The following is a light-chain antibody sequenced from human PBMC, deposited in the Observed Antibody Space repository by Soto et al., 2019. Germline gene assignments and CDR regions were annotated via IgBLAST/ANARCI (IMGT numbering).Light chain of an antibody. Sequence: QSALTQPASVSGSPGQSIAISCTGTRSDVGAYNYVSWYQQHPGKAPKLMISEVTNRPSGVSDRFSGSKSGNTASLTISGLQSEDEGDYYCSAYTARSTLVFGGGTKVTVL. V-gene: IGLV2-14*01. CDR3: SAYTARSTLV. J-gene: IGLJ3*02. CDR1: RSDVGAYNY. CDR2: EVT.